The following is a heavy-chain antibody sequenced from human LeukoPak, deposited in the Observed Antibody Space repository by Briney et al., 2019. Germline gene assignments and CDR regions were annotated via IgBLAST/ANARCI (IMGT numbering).Heavy chain of an antibody. CDR3: ARGVAYYYDSSGYYARHLDY. J-gene: IGHJ4*02. CDR1: GGSFSGYY. Sequence: ETLSLTCAVYGGSFSGYYWSWIRQPPGKGLEWIGEINHSGSTNYNPSRKSRVTISVDTSKNQFSLKLSSVTAADTAVYYCARGVAYYYDSSGYYARHLDYWGQGTLVTVSS. CDR2: INHSGST. V-gene: IGHV4-34*01. D-gene: IGHD3-22*01.